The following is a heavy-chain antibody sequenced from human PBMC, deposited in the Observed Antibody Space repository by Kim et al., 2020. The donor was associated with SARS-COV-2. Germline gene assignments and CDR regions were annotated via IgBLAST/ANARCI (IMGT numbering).Heavy chain of an antibody. CDR1: GGSFSGYY. CDR2: INHSGST. CDR3: ARGSPVLRYFDWLLSSIGSLDY. Sequence: SETLSLTCAVYGGSFSGYYWSWIRQPPGKGLEWIGEINHSGSTNYNPSLKSRVTISVDTSKNQFSLKLSSVTAADTAVYYCARGSPVLRYFDWLLSSIGSLDYWGQGTLVTVSS. D-gene: IGHD3-9*01. J-gene: IGHJ4*02. V-gene: IGHV4-34*01.